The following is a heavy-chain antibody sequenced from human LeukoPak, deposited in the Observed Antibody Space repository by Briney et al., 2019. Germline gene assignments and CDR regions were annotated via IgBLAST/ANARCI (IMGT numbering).Heavy chain of an antibody. CDR2: ISGSGGST. J-gene: IGHJ4*02. CDR3: AKDQKVYDSSGYYTYFDY. D-gene: IGHD3-22*01. Sequence: PGGSLRLSCAASGFTFSSYAMSWVRQAPGKGLGWVSAISGSGGSTYYADSVKGRFTISRDNSKNTLYLQMNSLRAEDTAVYYCAKDQKVYDSSGYYTYFDYWGQGTLVTVSS. CDR1: GFTFSSYA. V-gene: IGHV3-23*01.